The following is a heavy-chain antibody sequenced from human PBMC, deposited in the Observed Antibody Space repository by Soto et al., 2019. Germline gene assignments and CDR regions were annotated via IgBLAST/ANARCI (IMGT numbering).Heavy chain of an antibody. CDR2: IYKSATT. CDR3: ARGRYCLTGRCFPNWFDS. Sequence: SETLSLTCSVSGDSISNLDYFWAWIRQPPGQALEYIGYIYKSATTYYNPSFESRVAISVDTSKSQFSLNVTPVTAADTAVYFCARGRYCLTGRCFPNWFDSWGQGALVTAPQ. V-gene: IGHV4-30-4*01. D-gene: IGHD7-27*01. CDR1: GDSISNLDYF. J-gene: IGHJ5*01.